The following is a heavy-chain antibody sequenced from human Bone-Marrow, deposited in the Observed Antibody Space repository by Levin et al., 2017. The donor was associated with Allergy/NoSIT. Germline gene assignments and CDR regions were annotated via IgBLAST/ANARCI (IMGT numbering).Heavy chain of an antibody. CDR1: GFTFSSYA. CDR3: ARDRVESPIDYYYYGMDV. V-gene: IGHV3-30-3*01. Sequence: GGSLRLSCAASGFTFSSYAMHWVRQAPGKGLEWVAVISYDGSNKYYADSVKGRFTISRDNSKNTLYLQMNSLRAEDTAVYYCARDRVESPIDYYYYGMDVWGQGTTVTVSS. J-gene: IGHJ6*02. D-gene: IGHD3-3*01. CDR2: ISYDGSNK.